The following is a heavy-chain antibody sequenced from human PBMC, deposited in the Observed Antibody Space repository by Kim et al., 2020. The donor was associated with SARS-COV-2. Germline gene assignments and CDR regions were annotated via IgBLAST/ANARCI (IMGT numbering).Heavy chain of an antibody. CDR2: VYYSGNT. J-gene: IGHJ4*02. V-gene: IGHV4-59*01. CDR3: AGGAEVALGY. D-gene: IGHD5-12*01. Sequence: SETLSLTCTVSGGSISSYYWTWIRQPPGKGLEWIGYVYYSGNTNYNPSLKSRVTISVDTSKNQISLRLSSETAADTAVYYCAGGAEVALGYWGQGTLVTVSS. CDR1: GGSISSYY.